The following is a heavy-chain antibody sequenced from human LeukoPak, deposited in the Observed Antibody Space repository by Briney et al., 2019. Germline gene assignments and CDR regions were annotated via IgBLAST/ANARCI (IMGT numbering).Heavy chain of an antibody. Sequence: GASVKVSCKASGYSFSSYGINWVRQAPGQGLEWVGWISAYNGDTNYAQKLQDRVTMTTDTSTNTAYMNLRSLRSDDTAVYYCAMAPWIQPAYWGQGTLVTVSS. CDR2: ISAYNGDT. CDR1: GYSFSSYG. CDR3: AMAPWIQPAY. D-gene: IGHD5-18*01. J-gene: IGHJ4*02. V-gene: IGHV1-18*01.